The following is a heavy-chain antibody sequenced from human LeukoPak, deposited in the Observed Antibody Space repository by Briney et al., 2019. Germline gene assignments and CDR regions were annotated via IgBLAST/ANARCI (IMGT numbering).Heavy chain of an antibody. CDR3: ARGIGSVVDAFDI. CDR2: IIPIFVTP. V-gene: IGHV1-69*01. Sequence: SVKVSCKASGGTFSSFAINWVRQAPGQGLEWMGGIIPIFVTPNYAQKFQGRVTITADESTSTVYMELSSLRSEDTAVYYCARGIGSVVDAFDIWGQGTMVTVSS. D-gene: IGHD1-26*01. J-gene: IGHJ3*02. CDR1: GGTFSSFA.